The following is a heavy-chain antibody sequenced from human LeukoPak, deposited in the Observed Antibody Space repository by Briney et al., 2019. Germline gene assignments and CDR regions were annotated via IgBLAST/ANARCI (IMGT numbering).Heavy chain of an antibody. CDR3: AAVYPGYWDYGMDV. V-gene: IGHV1-58*02. Sequence: SVKVSRKASGFTFTSSAMQWVRQARGQRLEWIGWIVVGSGNTNYAQKFQERVTITRDMSTSTAYMELSSLRSEDTAVYYCAAVYPGYWDYGMDVWGQGTTVTVSS. CDR2: IVVGSGNT. CDR1: GFTFTSSA. D-gene: IGHD6-25*01. J-gene: IGHJ6*02.